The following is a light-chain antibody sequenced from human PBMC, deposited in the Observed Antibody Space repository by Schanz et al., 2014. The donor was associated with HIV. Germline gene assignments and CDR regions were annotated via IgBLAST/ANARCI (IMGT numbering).Light chain of an antibody. Sequence: SYELTQPPSVSVTPEKTARLTCGGNNLGSKSVHWYQQKPGQAPMLVISYDSDRPSGIPERFSGSNSGSTATLTISRVEAGDEADYYCQVWDSSTAVFGGGTKLTV. CDR3: QVWDSSTAV. V-gene: IGLV3-21*01. CDR1: NLGSKS. J-gene: IGLJ3*02. CDR2: YDS.